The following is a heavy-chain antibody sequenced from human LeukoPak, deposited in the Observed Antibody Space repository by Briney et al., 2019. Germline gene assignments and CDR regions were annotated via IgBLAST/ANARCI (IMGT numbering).Heavy chain of an antibody. V-gene: IGHV1-69*01. CDR3: ARDIRVIGATLYFDY. J-gene: IGHJ4*02. Sequence: SVKVSCKASGGIFNSYVISWVRQAPGQGLEWMGGIIPIFGTPNYAQKFQGRVTITADESTSTAYMELSSLRSEDTAVYYCARDIRVIGATLYFDYWGQGILVTVSS. D-gene: IGHD1-26*01. CDR2: IIPIFGTP. CDR1: GGIFNSYV.